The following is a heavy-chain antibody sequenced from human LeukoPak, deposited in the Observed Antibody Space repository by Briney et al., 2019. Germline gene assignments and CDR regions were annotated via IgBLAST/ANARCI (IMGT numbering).Heavy chain of an antibody. CDR2: IIPIFGTA. CDR1: GGTFNNYT. V-gene: IGHV1-69*13. D-gene: IGHD6-25*01. J-gene: IGHJ4*02. Sequence: VASVKVSCKASGGTFNNYTINWVRQAPGQGLEWMGGIIPIFGTANYAQKFQGRVTITADESTSTAYMELSSLRSEDTAVYYCARSGHSSALSDWGQGTLVTVSS. CDR3: ARSGHSSALSD.